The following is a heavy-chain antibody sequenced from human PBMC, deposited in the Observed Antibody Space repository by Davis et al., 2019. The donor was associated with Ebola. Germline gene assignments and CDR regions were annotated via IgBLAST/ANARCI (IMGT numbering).Heavy chain of an antibody. CDR2: IYHSGST. Sequence: SETLSLTCAVSGGSISSGGYSWSWIRQPPGKGLEWIGYIYHSGSTNYNPSLKSRVTISVDTSKNQFSLKLSSVTAADTAVYYCASPGGSWGFDYWGQGTLVTVSS. D-gene: IGHD3-16*01. V-gene: IGHV4-30-2*01. CDR1: GGSISSGGYS. J-gene: IGHJ4*02. CDR3: ASPGGSWGFDY.